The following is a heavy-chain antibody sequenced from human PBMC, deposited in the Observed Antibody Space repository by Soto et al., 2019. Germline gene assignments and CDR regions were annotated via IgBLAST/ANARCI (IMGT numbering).Heavy chain of an antibody. CDR3: ARDTNWNDDVPWFDP. V-gene: IGHV1-69*06. J-gene: IGHJ5*02. CDR2: IIPLFGTT. CDR1: GGTFSNYA. Sequence: QVQLVQSGAEVKKPGSSVKVSCKASGGTFSNYAISWVRQAPGQGLEWMGGIIPLFGTTNYPQKFQGRVTITADKSTSTAYMELSSLRSEDTAVYYCARDTNWNDDVPWFDPWGQGTQVTVSS. D-gene: IGHD1-20*01.